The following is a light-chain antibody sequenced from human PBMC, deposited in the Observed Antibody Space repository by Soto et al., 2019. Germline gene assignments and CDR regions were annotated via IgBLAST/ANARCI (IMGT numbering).Light chain of an antibody. J-gene: IGKJ2*01. V-gene: IGKV1-39*01. Sequence: QMTQSPSSLSASVGDRVTITCRTSQGINDYLNWYQMKPGEAPKLLIYAASALQSGIPSRFSGSASGTEFTLTITSLQPEDFATYYCQQSYNFPRTFGQGTKWIS. CDR1: QGINDY. CDR2: AAS. CDR3: QQSYNFPRT.